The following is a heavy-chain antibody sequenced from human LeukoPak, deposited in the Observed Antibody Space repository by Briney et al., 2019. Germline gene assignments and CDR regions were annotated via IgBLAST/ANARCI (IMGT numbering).Heavy chain of an antibody. CDR1: GDSISSSSYF. CDR2: LYYSGST. Sequence: SETLSLTCTVSGDSISSSSYFWAWIRQPPGKGLEWIGSLYYSGSTNYNPSLKSRVTISVDTSKNQFSLKLSSVTAADTAVYYCARDYDTLTGDAGWYFDLWGRGTLVTVSS. CDR3: ARDYDTLTGDAGWYFDL. J-gene: IGHJ2*01. D-gene: IGHD3-9*01. V-gene: IGHV4-39*07.